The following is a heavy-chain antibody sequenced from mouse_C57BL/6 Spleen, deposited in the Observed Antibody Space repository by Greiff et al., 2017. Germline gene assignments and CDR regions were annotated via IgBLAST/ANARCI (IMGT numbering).Heavy chain of an antibody. J-gene: IGHJ1*03. D-gene: IGHD2-4*01. CDR3: ARRNDYDRWYFDV. V-gene: IGHV8-12*01. Sequence: QVTLKESGPGILQSSQTLSLTCSSSGFSLSTSGMGVSWIRQPSGKGLEWLAHIYWDDDKRYNPALKSRLTISKDTSRNQVFLKITSVDTADTAAYYCARRNDYDRWYFDVWGTGTTVTVSS. CDR2: IYWDDDK. CDR1: GFSLSTSGMG.